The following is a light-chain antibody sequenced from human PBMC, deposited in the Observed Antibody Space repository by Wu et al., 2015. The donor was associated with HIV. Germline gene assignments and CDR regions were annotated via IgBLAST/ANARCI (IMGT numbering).Light chain of an antibody. J-gene: IGKJ1*01. CDR2: GAS. V-gene: IGKV3-20*01. CDR3: QQYDSSPQT. Sequence: ENVLTQSPGTLSLSPGERATLSCRASQSLSSNYLAWYQQKPGQAPRLLLYGASSRATGIPDRFSGSGSGTEFTLTISRLEPEDFAVYYCQQYDSSPQTFG. CDR1: QSLSSNY.